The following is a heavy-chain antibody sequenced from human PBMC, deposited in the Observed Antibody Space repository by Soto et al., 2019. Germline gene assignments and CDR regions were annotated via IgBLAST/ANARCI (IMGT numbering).Heavy chain of an antibody. V-gene: IGHV3-21*01. Sequence: GGSLRLSCAASGFTFSSYSMNWVRQAPGKGLEWVSSISSSSSYIYYADSVKGRFTISRDNAKNSLYLQMNSLRAEDTAVYYCARDQGIAVAGTLDYWGQGTLVTVSS. CDR1: GFTFSSYS. CDR3: ARDQGIAVAGTLDY. J-gene: IGHJ4*02. CDR2: ISSSSSYI. D-gene: IGHD6-19*01.